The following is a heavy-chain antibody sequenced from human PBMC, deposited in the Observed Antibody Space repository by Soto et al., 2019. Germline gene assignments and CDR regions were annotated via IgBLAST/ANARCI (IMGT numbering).Heavy chain of an antibody. CDR1: GGSISSGNYY. V-gene: IGHV4-31*03. Sequence: LSLTCTVSGGSISSGNYYWTWIRQNPGKGLEWIGYIYYTGRLYYNPSLKSRVAISQDTSKNQFFLKLDSVTAADTAVYYCARFGYGNYGTRHYDPWGRGTLVTVSS. CDR2: IYYTGRL. J-gene: IGHJ5*02. CDR3: ARFGYGNYGTRHYDP. D-gene: IGHD4-17*01.